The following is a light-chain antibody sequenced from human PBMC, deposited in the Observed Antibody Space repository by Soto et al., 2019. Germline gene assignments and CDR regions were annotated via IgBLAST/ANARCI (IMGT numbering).Light chain of an antibody. Sequence: EIVLTQSPGTLSLSPGQTATLSCRASESISRDYLAWYQQRLGQAPRLLIYGASSGATGIPDRCSGSGSGTDFTLTISRLEPEDFAIYYCQQYGGVPYTFGQGTKLEIK. CDR2: GAS. V-gene: IGKV3-20*01. CDR3: QQYGGVPYT. CDR1: ESISRDY. J-gene: IGKJ2*01.